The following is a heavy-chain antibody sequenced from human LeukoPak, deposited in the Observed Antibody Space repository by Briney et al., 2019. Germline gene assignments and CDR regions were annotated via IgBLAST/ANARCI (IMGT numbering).Heavy chain of an antibody. Sequence: SETLSLTCTVSGGSISSSSYYWGWIRQPPGKGLEWIGCIYYSGSTYYNPSLKSRVTISVDKSKNQFSLKLSSVTAADTAVYYCASTTHNWNQLVWAFDIWGQGTMVTVSS. D-gene: IGHD1-20*01. CDR3: ASTTHNWNQLVWAFDI. V-gene: IGHV4-39*07. CDR2: IYYSGST. J-gene: IGHJ3*02. CDR1: GGSISSSSYY.